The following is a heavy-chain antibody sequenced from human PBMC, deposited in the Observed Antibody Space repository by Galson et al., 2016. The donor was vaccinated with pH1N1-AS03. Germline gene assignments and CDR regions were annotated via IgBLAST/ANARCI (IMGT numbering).Heavy chain of an antibody. J-gene: IGHJ6*03. CDR1: GFNFDKYT. V-gene: IGHV3-21*01. Sequence: SLRLSCAASGFNFDKYTMTWVRQAPGKGLEWISSISSNSASTYYADSLKGRFTVSRDNAKNSPYLQMDSLSAEDTAVYYCAKVGGVFDWNDYNYMDVWGTGTTVAVSS. D-gene: IGHD1-1*01. CDR3: AKVGGVFDWNDYNYMDV. CDR2: ISSNSAST.